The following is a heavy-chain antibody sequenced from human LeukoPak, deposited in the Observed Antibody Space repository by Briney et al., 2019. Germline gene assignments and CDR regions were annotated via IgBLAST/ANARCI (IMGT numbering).Heavy chain of an antibody. CDR1: GYTFTRYY. J-gene: IGHJ3*02. D-gene: IGHD3-10*01. V-gene: IGHV1-46*01. Sequence: ASVKVSCKASGYTFTRYYMHWVRQAPGQGLEWMGIINPSGGSTSYAQKFQGRVTMTWDMSTSTVYMELSSLRSEDTAVYYCARENTMGRGFPRGFDIWGQGTMVTVSS. CDR2: INPSGGST. CDR3: ARENTMGRGFPRGFDI.